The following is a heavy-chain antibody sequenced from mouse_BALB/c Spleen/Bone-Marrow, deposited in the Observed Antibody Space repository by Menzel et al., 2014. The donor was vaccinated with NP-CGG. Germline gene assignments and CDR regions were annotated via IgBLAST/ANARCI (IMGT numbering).Heavy chain of an antibody. CDR3: ASPYGNYDAMDY. V-gene: IGHV1-87*01. Sequence: VQRVESGAELARPGASVKLSCKASGYTFXSYWMQWVKQRPGQGLEWIGAIYPGDGDTRYTQKFRGKATLTADKSSNTAYMQLSSLTSEDSAVYFCASPYGNYDAMDYWGQGTSVTVSS. CDR1: GYTFXSYW. CDR2: IYPGDGDT. J-gene: IGHJ4*01. D-gene: IGHD2-1*01.